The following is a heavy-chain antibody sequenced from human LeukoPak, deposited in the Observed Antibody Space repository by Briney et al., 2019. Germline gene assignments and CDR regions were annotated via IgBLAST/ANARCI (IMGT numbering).Heavy chain of an antibody. CDR2: ISSDI. V-gene: IGHV3-48*01. CDR3: ARVRSQGGSFDC. CDR1: GFTFRSYA. J-gene: IGHJ4*02. D-gene: IGHD2-15*01. Sequence: GGSLRLSCAASGFTFRSYAMRWVRQAPGKGLEWISYISSDIYYTDSVKGRFTISRDNAKNSLYLQMNSLRAEDTALYYCARVRSQGGSFDCWGLGTLVTVSS.